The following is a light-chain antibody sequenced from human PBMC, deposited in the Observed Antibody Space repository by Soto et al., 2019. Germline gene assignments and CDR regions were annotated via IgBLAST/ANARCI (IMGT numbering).Light chain of an antibody. CDR3: QQYDNWPPT. CDR2: GAF. Sequence: EIVLTQSPGTLSLSQGERATLSCRASQSVSSSYLAWYQQKPGQAPRLLIYGAFTRATGIPARFSGSGSGTEFTLTINSLQSEDFAVYYCQQYDNWPPTFGQGTKVDNK. CDR1: QSVSSSY. J-gene: IGKJ1*01. V-gene: IGKV3-15*01.